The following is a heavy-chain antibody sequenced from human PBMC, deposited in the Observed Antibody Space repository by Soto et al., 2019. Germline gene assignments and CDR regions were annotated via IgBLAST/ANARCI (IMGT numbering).Heavy chain of an antibody. CDR3: AKGIARVPSGANAY. CDR1: GFTFSSYA. J-gene: IGHJ1*01. Sequence: GGSLRHSCAASGFTFSSYAMSCVLQAPGKCLVWVLAISGSGGSTYSADSVKCLFTISIDNSKNTLYLQMNSLRAEDTAVYYCAKGIARVPSGANAYLGQGTLVTVSS. D-gene: IGHD6-13*01. CDR2: ISGSGGST. V-gene: IGHV3-23*01.